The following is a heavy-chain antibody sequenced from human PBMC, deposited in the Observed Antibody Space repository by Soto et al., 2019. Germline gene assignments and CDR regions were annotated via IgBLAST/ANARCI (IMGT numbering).Heavy chain of an antibody. CDR1: GGCSSRCS. J-gene: IGHJ6*02. D-gene: IGHD5-18*01. CDR2: IYYSGST. Sequence: LSHTCTPCGGCSSRCSCSLILQPPTEGLEWIGYIYYSGSTNYNPSLKSRVTISVDTSKNQFSLKLSSVTAADTAVYYCARVGEYSYGYYYYGMDVSGQGTTVTVSS. CDR3: ARVGEYSYGYYYYGMDV. V-gene: IGHV4-59*13.